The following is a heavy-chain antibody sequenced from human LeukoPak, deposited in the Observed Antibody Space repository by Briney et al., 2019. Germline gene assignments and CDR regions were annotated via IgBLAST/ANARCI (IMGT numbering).Heavy chain of an antibody. V-gene: IGHV1-69*01. CDR1: GGTFSSYA. J-gene: IGHJ4*02. D-gene: IGHD6-19*01. Sequence: EASVKVSCKASGGTFSSYAISWVRQAPGQGLEWMGGIIPIFGTANYAQKFRGRVTITADESTSTAYMELSSLRSEDTAVYYCASSRLFSSDWPYYFDYWGQGTLVTVSS. CDR2: IIPIFGTA. CDR3: ASSRLFSSDWPYYFDY.